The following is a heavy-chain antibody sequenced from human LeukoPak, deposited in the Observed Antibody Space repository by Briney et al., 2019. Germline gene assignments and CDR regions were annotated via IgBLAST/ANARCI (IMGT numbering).Heavy chain of an antibody. CDR2: IYYSGST. CDR1: GGSISSGGYY. CDR3: AGEKGYCSGASCYGSWFDP. J-gene: IGHJ5*02. D-gene: IGHD2-15*01. Sequence: PSETLSLTCTVSGGSISSGGYYWSWIRQHPRKGLEWIGYIYYSGSTYYNPSLKSRVTISVDTSKNQFSLKLSSVTAADPAVYYCAGEKGYCSGASCYGSWFDPWGQGTLVTVSS. V-gene: IGHV4-31*03.